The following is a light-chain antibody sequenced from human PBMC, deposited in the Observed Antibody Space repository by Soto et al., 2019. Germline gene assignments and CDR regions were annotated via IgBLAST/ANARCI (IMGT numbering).Light chain of an antibody. J-gene: IGLJ2*01. V-gene: IGLV2-14*01. CDR3: SSYTSISNIDVV. Sequence: QSALTQSASVSGSPGQSITISCTGTSSDVGGYIYVSWYQQHPGKAPKVIIFEVSNRPSGVSHRFSGSKSGDTASLTISGLQAEDEADYYCSSYTSISNIDVVFGGGTKVTVL. CDR2: EVS. CDR1: SSDVGGYIY.